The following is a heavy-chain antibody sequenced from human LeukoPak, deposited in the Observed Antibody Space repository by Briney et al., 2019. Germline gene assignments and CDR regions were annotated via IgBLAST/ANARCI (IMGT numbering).Heavy chain of an antibody. CDR2: IIPILGIA. D-gene: IGHD3-10*01. V-gene: IGHV1-69*04. J-gene: IGHJ4*02. CDR1: GGTFSSYA. CDR3: ACYYGYGVLSFDY. Sequence: SVKVSCKASGGTFSSYAISWVRQAPGQGLEWMGRIIPILGIANYAQKLQGRVTITADKSTSTAYMELSSLRSEGTAVYYCACYYGYGVLSFDYWGQGTLVTVSS.